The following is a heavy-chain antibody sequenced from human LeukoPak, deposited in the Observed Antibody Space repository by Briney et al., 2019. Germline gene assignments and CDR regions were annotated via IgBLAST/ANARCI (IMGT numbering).Heavy chain of an antibody. CDR1: GFTVSSNY. CDR3: ARDVRRYDILTGNYYYYMDV. D-gene: IGHD3-9*01. CDR2: IYSGGST. V-gene: IGHV3-66*01. Sequence: GGSLRLSCAASGFTVSSNYMSWVRQAPGKGLEWVSVIYSGGSTYYADSVKGRFTISRDNSKNTLYLQMNSLRAEDTAVYYCARDVRRYDILTGNYYYYMDVWGKGTTVTISS. J-gene: IGHJ6*03.